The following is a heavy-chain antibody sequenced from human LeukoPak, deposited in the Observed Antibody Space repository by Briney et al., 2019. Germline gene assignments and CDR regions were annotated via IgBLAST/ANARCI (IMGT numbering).Heavy chain of an antibody. CDR1: GGTFSSYA. CDR3: ATATQSSDSAFDI. V-gene: IGHV1-69*13. Sequence: WASVKVSCKASGGTFSSYAISWVRQAPGQGLEWMGGIIPIFGTANYAQKFQGRVTITADDSTSTAYMDLSSLRSEDTAVYYCATATQSSDSAFDIWGQGTMVTVSS. CDR2: IIPIFGTA. D-gene: IGHD3-22*01. J-gene: IGHJ3*02.